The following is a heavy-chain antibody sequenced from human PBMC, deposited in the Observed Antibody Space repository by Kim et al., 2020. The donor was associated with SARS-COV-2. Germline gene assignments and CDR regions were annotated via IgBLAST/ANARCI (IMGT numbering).Heavy chain of an antibody. D-gene: IGHD6-19*01. V-gene: IGHV1-69*04. Sequence: SVKVSCKASGGTFSSYAISWVRQAPGQGLEWMGRIIPILGIANYAQKFQGRVTITADKSTSTAYMELSSLRSEDTAVYYCARAEVAGTSWFDPWGQGTLVTVSS. CDR1: GGTFSSYA. CDR2: IIPILGIA. CDR3: ARAEVAGTSWFDP. J-gene: IGHJ5*02.